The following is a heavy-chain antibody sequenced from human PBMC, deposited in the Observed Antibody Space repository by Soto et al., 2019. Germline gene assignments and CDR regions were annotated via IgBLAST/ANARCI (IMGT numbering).Heavy chain of an antibody. J-gene: IGHJ4*02. CDR2: INSAGTYT. Sequence: VQLVESGGGVVQPGGSLRLSCEGSGFTFSDYSMNWVRQAPGQGLEWVSAINSAGTYTFYADSVKGRFTISRDNTRNSLYLQIDSLRAEDTGVYYCARDMVGYYYGSGRHDTSDFWGQGTLVTVSS. CDR3: ARDMVGYYYGSGRHDTSDF. D-gene: IGHD3-10*01. CDR1: GFTFSDYS. V-gene: IGHV3-21*02.